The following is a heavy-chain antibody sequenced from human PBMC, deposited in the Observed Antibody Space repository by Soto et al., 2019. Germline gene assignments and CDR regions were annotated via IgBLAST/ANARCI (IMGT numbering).Heavy chain of an antibody. CDR1: GGTFNTNA. CDR3: ARTGVYDCWSGQTNFHGMDV. J-gene: IGHJ6*02. D-gene: IGHD3-3*01. CDR2: IIPILGTV. Sequence: QVQLVQSGAEVKKPGSSVKVSCKASGGTFNTNAFTWVRQAPGQGLEWMGGIIPILGTVNYAQKFQGRVTITADESTNTVNMEVSNLRSEDTAVYYCARTGVYDCWSGQTNFHGMDVWGQGTTVTVSS. V-gene: IGHV1-69*12.